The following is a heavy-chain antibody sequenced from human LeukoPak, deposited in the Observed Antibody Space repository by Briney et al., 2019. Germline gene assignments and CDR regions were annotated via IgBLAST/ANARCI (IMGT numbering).Heavy chain of an antibody. J-gene: IGHJ3*02. D-gene: IGHD3-22*01. CDR1: GGSISSYY. V-gene: IGHV4-59*01. Sequence: SETLSLTCTVSGGSISSYYWSWIRQPPGRGLEWIGYIYYSGSTNYNPSLKSRVTISVDTSKNQFSLKLSSVTAADTAVYYCVKGRNYYDRSGYPARGAFDIWGQGTMVTVSS. CDR3: VKGRNYYDRSGYPARGAFDI. CDR2: IYYSGST.